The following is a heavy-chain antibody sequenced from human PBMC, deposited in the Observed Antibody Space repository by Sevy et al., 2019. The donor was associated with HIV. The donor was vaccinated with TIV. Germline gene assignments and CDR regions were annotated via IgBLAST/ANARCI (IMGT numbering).Heavy chain of an antibody. Sequence: GGSLRLSCVVSGYSFSSYAISWVRQAPGKGLEWVSTINGRGGSTYYADSVKGRFTISRDKPKNTLFLQMINLRVDDTAIYYCARPSPRIAAAASAFYDNWGQVTQVTVSS. CDR1: GYSFSSYA. J-gene: IGHJ4*01. V-gene: IGHV3-23*01. CDR2: INGRGGST. D-gene: IGHD6-13*01. CDR3: ARPSPRIAAAASAFYDN.